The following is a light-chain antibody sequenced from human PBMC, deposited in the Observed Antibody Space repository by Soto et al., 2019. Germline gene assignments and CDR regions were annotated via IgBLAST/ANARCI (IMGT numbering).Light chain of an antibody. J-gene: IGLJ1*01. CDR1: STDIGRYNY. Sequence: QSARTQPASVSGSPGQSITISCTGTSTDIGRYNYVSWYRQHPGKAPKLMIYDVSNRPSGVSNRFSGSKSGNTASLTISGLQAEDEADYYCSSYTSSSTYVFGTGTKVTVL. CDR2: DVS. CDR3: SSYTSSSTYV. V-gene: IGLV2-14*01.